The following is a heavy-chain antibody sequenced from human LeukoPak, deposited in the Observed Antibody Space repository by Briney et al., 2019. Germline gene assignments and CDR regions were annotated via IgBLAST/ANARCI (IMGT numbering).Heavy chain of an antibody. Sequence: PSETLSLTCTVSGGSISSYYWSWIRQPARKGLEWIGRIYRSGSTNYNPSLKSRVTMSVDTSKNQFSLKLSSVTAADTAVYYCARAKRLGVGATTRVFDHWGQGTLVTASS. CDR2: IYRSGST. CDR3: ARAKRLGVGATTRVFDH. V-gene: IGHV4-4*07. J-gene: IGHJ4*02. CDR1: GGSISSYY. D-gene: IGHD1-26*01.